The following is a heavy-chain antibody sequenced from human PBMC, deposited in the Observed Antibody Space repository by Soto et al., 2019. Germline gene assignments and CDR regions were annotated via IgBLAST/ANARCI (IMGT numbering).Heavy chain of an antibody. V-gene: IGHV6-1*01. Sequence: SQTLSLTYAISGDSVSRNSAAWNWIRPSPSRGLEWLGRTYYRSKWYNDYAVSVKSRITINPDASKNQFSLQLNSVTPEDTAVYYCARDQGLAARPRYYYYYGMDVWGQGTTVTVSS. CDR3: ARDQGLAARPRYYYYYGMDV. CDR1: GDSVSRNSAA. J-gene: IGHJ6*02. D-gene: IGHD6-6*01. CDR2: TYYRSKWYN.